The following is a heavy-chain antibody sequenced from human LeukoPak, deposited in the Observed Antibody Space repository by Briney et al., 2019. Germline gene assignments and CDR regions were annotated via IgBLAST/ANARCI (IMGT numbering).Heavy chain of an antibody. CDR1: GGTFSSYA. V-gene: IGHV1-69*04. CDR3: ASAPGPLYDYVWGSYRYDAFDI. J-gene: IGHJ3*02. D-gene: IGHD3-16*02. Sequence: VASVKVSCKASGGTFSSYAISWVRQAPGQGLEWMGRIIPILGIANYAQKFQGRVTITADKSTSTAYMELSSLRSEDTAVYYCASAPGPLYDYVWGSYRYDAFDIWGQGTMVTVSS. CDR2: IIPILGIA.